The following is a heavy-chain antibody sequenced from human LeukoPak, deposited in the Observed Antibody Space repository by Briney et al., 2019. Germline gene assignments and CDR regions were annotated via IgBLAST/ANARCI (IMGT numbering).Heavy chain of an antibody. Sequence: GGSQRLSCKASVFSFTTYFISWMRHSPEKGLECVGYINNRGRSTHYAHPVKGLLHIPRENQENSVYPEKTSERGEDTAVYYCAREASGNHHVFDSWGQGTLVTVSS. CDR2: INNRGRST. CDR3: AREASGNHHVFDS. D-gene: IGHD1-14*01. J-gene: IGHJ4*02. CDR1: VFSFTTYF. V-gene: IGHV3-11*04.